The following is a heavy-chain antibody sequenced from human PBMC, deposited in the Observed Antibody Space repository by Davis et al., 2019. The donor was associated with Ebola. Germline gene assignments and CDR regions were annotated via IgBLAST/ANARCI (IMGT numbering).Heavy chain of an antibody. Sequence: PGGSLRLSCAASGFSFRSYGMHWVRQAPGKGLEWVAVISYDGITQFYADSVKGRFTISRDNSKNSLYLQMNSLKTEDTAVFYCARVRISGNYDLDVWGQGTTVTVTS. CDR2: ISYDGITQ. CDR3: ARVRISGNYDLDV. CDR1: GFSFRSYG. V-gene: IGHV3-30*03. J-gene: IGHJ6*02. D-gene: IGHD3-10*01.